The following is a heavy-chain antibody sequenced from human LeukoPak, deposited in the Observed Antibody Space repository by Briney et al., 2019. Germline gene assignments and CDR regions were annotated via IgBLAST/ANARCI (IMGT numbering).Heavy chain of an antibody. V-gene: IGHV4-59*08. CDR2: INYSGSA. D-gene: IGHD4-17*01. CDR1: GGAISNYY. CDR3: ARAYYGDFFDY. J-gene: IGHJ4*02. Sequence: SETLSLTCNVSGGAISNYYWSWIRQPPGKGLEWIGYINYSGSAFYNPSVKSRVTISVDTSKNQFSLKLNSVTAADTAVYYCARAYYGDFFDYWGQGTPVTVSS.